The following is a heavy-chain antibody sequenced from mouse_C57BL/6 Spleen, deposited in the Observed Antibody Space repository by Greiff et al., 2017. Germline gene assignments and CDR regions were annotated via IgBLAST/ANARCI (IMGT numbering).Heavy chain of an antibody. D-gene: IGHD3-1*01. CDR1: GFSLTSYG. CDR3: ARIRAMRDYFDY. V-gene: IGHV2-2*01. Sequence: ESGPGLVQPSQSLSITCTVSGFSLTSYGVHWVRQSPGKGLEWLGVIWSGGSTDYNAAFISRLSISKDNSKSQVFFKMNSLQADDTAIYYCARIRAMRDYFDYWGQGTTLTVSS. J-gene: IGHJ2*01. CDR2: IWSGGST.